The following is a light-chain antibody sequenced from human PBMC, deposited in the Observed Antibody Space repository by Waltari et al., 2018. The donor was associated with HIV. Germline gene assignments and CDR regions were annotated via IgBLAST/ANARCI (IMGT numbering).Light chain of an antibody. J-gene: IGKJ4*01. Sequence: IVLTQSPGTLSLSPGERVTLSCRASQSVANNYLAWYQQKPGQAPRLLIYGVSNRATGIPDRFSGGGSGTDFSLTISRLEPEDFGVYFCQQFSDAPLTFGGGTKVEIK. CDR1: QSVANNY. CDR2: GVS. CDR3: QQFSDAPLT. V-gene: IGKV3-20*01.